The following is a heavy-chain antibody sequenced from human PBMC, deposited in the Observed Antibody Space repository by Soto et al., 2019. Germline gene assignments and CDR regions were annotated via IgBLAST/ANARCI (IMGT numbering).Heavy chain of an antibody. CDR2: ISAYNGNT. Sequence: QVPLVQSGAEVKKPGASVKVSCKASGYTFTSYGISWVRQAPGQGLEWMGWISAYNGNTNYAQKLQGRVTMTTDTSTSTAYMELRSLRTDYTAVYYCARVLTCSGGSCSFHWFDPWGQGTLVTVSS. CDR1: GYTFTSYG. CDR3: ARVLTCSGGSCSFHWFDP. V-gene: IGHV1-18*01. D-gene: IGHD2-15*01. J-gene: IGHJ5*02.